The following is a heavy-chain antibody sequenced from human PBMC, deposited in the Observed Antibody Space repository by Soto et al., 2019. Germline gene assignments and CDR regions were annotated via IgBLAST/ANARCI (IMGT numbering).Heavy chain of an antibody. D-gene: IGHD2-21*02. J-gene: IGHJ4*02. Sequence: PGGSLRLSCAASGFSVRTNYMSWVRQAPGKGLEWVSVFESGGSIYYADSVKGRFIISRDYAKNTVYLQMNSLRAEDTAVYYCARAGVTPDFFVYWGQGTLVTVSS. CDR2: FESGGSI. CDR3: ARAGVTPDFFVY. V-gene: IGHV3-53*01. CDR1: GFSVRTNY.